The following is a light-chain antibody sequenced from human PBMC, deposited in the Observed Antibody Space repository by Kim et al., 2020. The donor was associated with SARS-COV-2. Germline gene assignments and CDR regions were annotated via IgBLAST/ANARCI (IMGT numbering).Light chain of an antibody. V-gene: IGLV1-47*02. CDR2: SNN. J-gene: IGLJ3*02. CDR1: SSNIGINY. Sequence: GQRVTISCSGSSSNIGINYVYWYQQLPGAAPKLVIHSNNQRPSGVPDRFSGSKSGTSASLAISGLQSEDEADYYCAAWDDSLSGAVFGGGTKLTAL. CDR3: AAWDDSLSGAV.